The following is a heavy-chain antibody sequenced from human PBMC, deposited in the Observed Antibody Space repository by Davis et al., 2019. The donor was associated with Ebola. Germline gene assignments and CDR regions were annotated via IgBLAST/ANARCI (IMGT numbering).Heavy chain of an antibody. D-gene: IGHD3-10*01. CDR2: ISYDGSNK. J-gene: IGHJ6*02. CDR3: ARRITMVRGVILGGMDV. CDR1: GFTFSSYA. Sequence: GESLKISCAASGFTFSSYAMHWVRQAPGKGLEWVAVISYDGSNKYYADSVKGRFTISRDNSKNTLYLQMNSLRAEDTAVYYCARRITMVRGVILGGMDVWGQGTTVTVSS. V-gene: IGHV3-30-3*01.